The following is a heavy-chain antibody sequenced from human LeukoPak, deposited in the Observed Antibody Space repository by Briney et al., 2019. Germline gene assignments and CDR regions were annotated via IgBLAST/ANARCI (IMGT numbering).Heavy chain of an antibody. V-gene: IGHV3-30-3*01. CDR2: ISYDGSNK. CDR3: AKEDPSYSSGWYGGFYYYYGMDV. Sequence: PGRSLRLSCAASGFTFSSYAMRWVRQAPGKGLEWVAVISYDGSNKYYADSVKGRFTISRDNSKNTLYLQMNSLRAEDTAVYYCAKEDPSYSSGWYGGFYYYYGMDVWGQGTTVTVSS. CDR1: GFTFSSYA. D-gene: IGHD6-19*01. J-gene: IGHJ6*02.